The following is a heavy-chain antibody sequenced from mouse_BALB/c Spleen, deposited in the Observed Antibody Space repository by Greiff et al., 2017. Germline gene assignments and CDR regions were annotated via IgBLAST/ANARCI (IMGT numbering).Heavy chain of an antibody. CDR3: ARWALYYYAMDY. V-gene: IGHV3-2*02. CDR1: GYSITSDYA. D-gene: IGHD6-5*01. CDR2: ISYSGST. Sequence: EVKLMESGPGLVKPSQSLSLTCTVTGYSITSDYAWNWIRQFPGNKLEWMGYISYSGSTSYNPSLKSRISITRDTSKNQFFLQLNSVTTEDTATYYCARWALYYYAMDYWGQGTSVTVSS. J-gene: IGHJ4*01.